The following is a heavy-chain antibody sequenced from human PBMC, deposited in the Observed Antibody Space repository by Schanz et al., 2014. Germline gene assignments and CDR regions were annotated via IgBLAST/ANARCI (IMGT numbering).Heavy chain of an antibody. Sequence: VRLLESGGGLVQPGGPLRLSCVASGFTFSSYGMSWVRQTPGKGLEWVSVISGSGVTIYYADSVKGRFTISRDNAKNSLYLQMNSLRAEDTAVYYCARDLNRCGGDCYSGWGQGTLVTVSS. CDR2: ISGSGVTI. CDR3: ARDLNRCGGDCYSG. J-gene: IGHJ4*02. V-gene: IGHV3-48*04. CDR1: GFTFSSYG. D-gene: IGHD2-21*02.